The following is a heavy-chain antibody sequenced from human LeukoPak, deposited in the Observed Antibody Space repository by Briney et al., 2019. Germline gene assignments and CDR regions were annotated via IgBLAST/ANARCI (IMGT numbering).Heavy chain of an antibody. Sequence: ASVEVSCKASGGTFSSYAISWVRQAPGQGLEWMGRIIPILGIANYAQKFQGRVTITADKSTSTAYMELSSLRSEDTAVYYCARDTASCSTSCHLGSYSAYYFDYWGQGTLVTVSS. J-gene: IGHJ4*02. CDR1: GGTFSSYA. V-gene: IGHV1-69*04. CDR2: IIPILGIA. CDR3: ARDTASCSTSCHLGSYSAYYFDY. D-gene: IGHD2-2*01.